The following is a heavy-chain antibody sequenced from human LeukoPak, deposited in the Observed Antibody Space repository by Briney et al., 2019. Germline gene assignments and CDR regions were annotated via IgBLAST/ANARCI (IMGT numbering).Heavy chain of an antibody. CDR1: GGSISSGGYY. CDR3: ARSRIAAAGNWFDP. V-gene: IGHV4-31*03. Sequence: SETLSLTCTVSGGSISSGGYYWSWIRQHPGKGLEWIGYIYYSGSTYYNPSLKRRVTISVDTSKNQFSLKLSSVTAADTAVYYCARSRIAAAGNWFDPWGQGTLVTVSS. CDR2: IYYSGST. J-gene: IGHJ5*02. D-gene: IGHD6-13*01.